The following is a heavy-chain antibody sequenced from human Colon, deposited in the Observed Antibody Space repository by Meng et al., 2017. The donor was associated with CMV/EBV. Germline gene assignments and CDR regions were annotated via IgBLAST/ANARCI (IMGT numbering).Heavy chain of an antibody. D-gene: IGHD3-10*01. J-gene: IGHJ4*02. CDR1: GGSITSGDNY. Sequence: CTVSGGSITSGDNYWTWIRQPPGKGLEWIGYVYHTGSTYHNPSLKSRVIVSVDTSKNLFSLKLSSVTAADTAIYYCARDRANDYFDYWGRGTLVTVSS. CDR3: ARDRANDYFDY. CDR2: VYHTGST. V-gene: IGHV4-30-4*08.